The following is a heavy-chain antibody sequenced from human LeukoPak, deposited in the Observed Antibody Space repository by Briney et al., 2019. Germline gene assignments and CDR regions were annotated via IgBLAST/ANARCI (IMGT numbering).Heavy chain of an antibody. CDR1: GGSFSGYY. D-gene: IGHD3-22*01. CDR3: ARGLVRDYYDSSGAFDI. V-gene: IGHV4-34*01. CDR2: INHSGST. Sequence: SETLSPTCAIYGGSFSGYYWSWIRQPPGKGLEWIGEINHSGSTNYNPSLKSRVTISVDTSKNQFSLKLSSVTAADTAVYYCARGLVRDYYDSSGAFDIWGQGTMVTVSS. J-gene: IGHJ3*02.